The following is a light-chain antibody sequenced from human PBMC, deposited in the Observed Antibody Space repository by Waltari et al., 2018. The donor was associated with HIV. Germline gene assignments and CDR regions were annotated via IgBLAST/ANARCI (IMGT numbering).Light chain of an antibody. CDR3: QNYDSAPVA. CDR2: ASS. V-gene: IGKV1-27*01. J-gene: IGKJ5*01. CDR1: RDISND. Sequence: DIQMSQVPFSMSTFEEDRVTNTCRARRDISNDFAWYQQKPGEVPKLLIYASSSLRSGVPSRFRGSGSGTDFTLTINGLQPEDVASYYCQNYDSAPVAFGQGTRLEI.